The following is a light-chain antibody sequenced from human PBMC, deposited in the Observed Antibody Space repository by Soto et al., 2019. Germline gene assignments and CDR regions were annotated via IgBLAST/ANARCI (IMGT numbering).Light chain of an antibody. V-gene: IGLV2-14*01. CDR3: NSHTSTNTRV. CDR1: SNDVGNYNY. Sequence: QSALTQPASVSGSPGQSLTLSCTGTSNDVGNYNYVSWYQQYPGQAPRLLIYEVNNRPSGISDRFSGSKSGNTASLTISGLQADDEADYYCNSHTSTNTRVFGTGTKVTVL. J-gene: IGLJ1*01. CDR2: EVN.